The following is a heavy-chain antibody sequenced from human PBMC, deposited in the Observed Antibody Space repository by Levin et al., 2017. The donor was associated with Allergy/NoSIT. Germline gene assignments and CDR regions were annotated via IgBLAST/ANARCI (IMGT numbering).Heavy chain of an antibody. D-gene: IGHD3-10*01. CDR2: IYPGDSDI. CDR3: VRHHTRITMVRGVMPRYYYMDV. CDR1: GYIFTNYW. Sequence: GGSLRLSCKGSGYIFTNYWIGWVRQMPGKGLEWVGLIYPGDSDIRYSPSFQGQVTISADKSISTAYLQWSSLKASDTAIYYCVRHHTRITMVRGVMPRYYYMDVWGKGTTVTVSS. J-gene: IGHJ6*03. V-gene: IGHV5-51*01.